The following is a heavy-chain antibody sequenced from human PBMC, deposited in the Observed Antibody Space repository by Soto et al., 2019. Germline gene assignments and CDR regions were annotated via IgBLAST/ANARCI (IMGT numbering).Heavy chain of an antibody. Sequence: QVQLVQSGAEVKKPGASVKVSCKASGYTFTSYGISWVRQAPGQGLEWMGWISAYNGNTNYAQKLQGRVTMTTDPSTSTAYMELRSLRSDDTAVYYCARDRGYDILTGYYGGWFDPWGQGTLVTVSS. CDR2: ISAYNGNT. J-gene: IGHJ5*02. CDR1: GYTFTSYG. D-gene: IGHD3-9*01. CDR3: ARDRGYDILTGYYGGWFDP. V-gene: IGHV1-18*01.